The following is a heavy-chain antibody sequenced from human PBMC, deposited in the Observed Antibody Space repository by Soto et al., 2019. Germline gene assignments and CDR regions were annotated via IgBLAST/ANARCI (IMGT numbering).Heavy chain of an antibody. D-gene: IGHD3-22*01. CDR1: GYTFTSYA. J-gene: IGHJ4*02. Sequence: GASVKVSCKASGYTFTSYAMHWVRQAPGQRLEWMGWINAGNGNTKYSQKFQGRVTITRDTSASTAYMELSSLRSEDTAVYYCAREYYYDSSGYYGNFDYWGQGTQVTVSS. CDR2: INAGNGNT. V-gene: IGHV1-3*01. CDR3: AREYYYDSSGYYGNFDY.